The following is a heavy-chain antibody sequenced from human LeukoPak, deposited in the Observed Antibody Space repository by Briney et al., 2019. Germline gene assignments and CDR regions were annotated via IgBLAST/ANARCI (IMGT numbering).Heavy chain of an antibody. CDR3: ARLLGPLDYVWGSSRSK. J-gene: IGHJ4*02. Sequence: SETLSLTCTVSGVSISYATYQWTWIRQSAGKGLEWIGIISKSGTTNYNPSHKSRVTISIDTTKNQFSLKLTSVTAADTAVYYCARLLGPLDYVWGSSRSKWGQGTLVTVSS. V-gene: IGHV4-61*02. CDR1: GVSISYATYQ. D-gene: IGHD3-16*02. CDR2: ISKSGTT.